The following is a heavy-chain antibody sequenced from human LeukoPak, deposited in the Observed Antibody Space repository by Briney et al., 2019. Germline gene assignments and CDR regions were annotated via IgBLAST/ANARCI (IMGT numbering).Heavy chain of an antibody. V-gene: IGHV1-69*13. Sequence: ASVKVSCKASGYTFTSYGISWVRQAPGQGLEWMGGIIPIFGTANYAQKFQGRVTITADESTSTAHMELSSLRSEDTAVYYCAREGGRWLQIRGVFDYWGQGTLVTVSS. CDR1: GYTFTSYG. CDR2: IIPIFGTA. J-gene: IGHJ4*02. D-gene: IGHD5-24*01. CDR3: AREGGRWLQIRGVFDY.